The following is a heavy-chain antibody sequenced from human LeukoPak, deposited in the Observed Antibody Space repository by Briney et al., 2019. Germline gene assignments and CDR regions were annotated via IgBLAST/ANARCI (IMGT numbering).Heavy chain of an antibody. CDR1: GGSFSGHY. Sequence: SETLSLTCAVYGGSFSGHYWSWTRQPPGKGLEWIGEINHSGSTNYNPSLKSRVTISVDTSKNQFSLKLSSVTAADTAVYYCARWRRVYSRYYYFDYWGQGTLVTVSS. D-gene: IGHD6-13*01. CDR3: ARWRRVYSRYYYFDY. V-gene: IGHV4-34*01. CDR2: INHSGST. J-gene: IGHJ4*02.